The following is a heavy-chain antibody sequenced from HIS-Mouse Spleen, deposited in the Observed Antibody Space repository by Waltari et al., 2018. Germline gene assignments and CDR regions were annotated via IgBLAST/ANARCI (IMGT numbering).Heavy chain of an antibody. V-gene: IGHV2-5*02. CDR1: GFSLSTSGVG. Sequence: QITLKESGPTLVKPTQTLTLTCTFSGFSLSTSGVGVAWIRQPPGKALEWLALIYWDDDKRYSPSLKSRLTITKDTSKNQVVLTMTNMDPVDTATYYCARTPHSSSWYVSDPDFDYWGQGTLVTVSS. D-gene: IGHD6-13*01. CDR2: IYWDDDK. CDR3: ARTPHSSSWYVSDPDFDY. J-gene: IGHJ4*02.